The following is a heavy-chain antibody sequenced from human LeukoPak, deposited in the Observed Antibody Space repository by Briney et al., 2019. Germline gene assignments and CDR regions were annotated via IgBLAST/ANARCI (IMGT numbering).Heavy chain of an antibody. CDR1: GGSISSSSYY. V-gene: IGHV4-39*07. Sequence: SETLSLTCTVSGGSISSSSYYWNWIRQPPGKGLEWIGEINHSGSTNYDPSLKSRVTISVDTSKNQFSLKLSSVTAADTAVYYCATVVVIAAGWFDPWGQGTLVTVSS. D-gene: IGHD2-15*01. CDR2: INHSGST. CDR3: ATVVVIAAGWFDP. J-gene: IGHJ5*02.